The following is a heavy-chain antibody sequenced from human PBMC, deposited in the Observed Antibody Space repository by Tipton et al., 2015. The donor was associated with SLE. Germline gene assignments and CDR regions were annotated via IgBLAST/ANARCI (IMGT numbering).Heavy chain of an antibody. V-gene: IGHV4-39*07. D-gene: IGHD3-3*01. J-gene: IGHJ4*02. CDR3: ASITFWSGYIPFDY. CDR2: VHDSGTT. CDR1: GVSIGSTGYF. Sequence: TLSLTCSVSGVSIGSTGYFWGWIRQSTGKGLVWVGHVHDSGTTYYNPSLESRVTVSIDTSKNQFSLKVTSVTAADTAMYYCASITFWSGYIPFDYWGQGTLVTVS.